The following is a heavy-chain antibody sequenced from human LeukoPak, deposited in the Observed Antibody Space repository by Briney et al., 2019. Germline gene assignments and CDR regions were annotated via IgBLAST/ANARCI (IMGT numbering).Heavy chain of an antibody. CDR1: GYSFTSYW. Sequence: GESLKISCKGSGYSFTSYWIGWVRQMPGKGLEWMGIIYPGDSGTRYSPSFQGQVTISADKSISTAYLQWSSLKASDTAMYYCARHTPRIVGATPPDYWGQGTLVTVSS. V-gene: IGHV5-51*01. CDR2: IYPGDSGT. J-gene: IGHJ4*02. D-gene: IGHD1-26*01. CDR3: ARHTPRIVGATPPDY.